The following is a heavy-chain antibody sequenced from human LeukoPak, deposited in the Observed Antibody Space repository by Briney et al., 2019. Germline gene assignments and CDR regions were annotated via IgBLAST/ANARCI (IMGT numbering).Heavy chain of an antibody. D-gene: IGHD6-6*01. J-gene: IGHJ4*02. CDR3: ARRGPMTDSSSSRPRPLPGEFDY. V-gene: IGHV4-34*01. CDR2: INHSGTT. CDR1: RGSFSGYY. Sequence: SETLSLTCAVYRGSFSGYYWSWIRQPPGKGLEWIGEINHSGTTNYNPSLKSRVTISVDTSKNQFSLKLSSVTAADTAVYYCARRGPMTDSSSSRPRPLPGEFDYWGQGTLVTVSS.